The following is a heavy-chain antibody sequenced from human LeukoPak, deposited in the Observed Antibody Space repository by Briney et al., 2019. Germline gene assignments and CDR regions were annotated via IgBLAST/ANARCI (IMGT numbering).Heavy chain of an antibody. CDR3: TRVDCSSTSCYISHADY. D-gene: IGHD2-2*02. Sequence: GGSLRLSCTTSGFTFGDYAMSWVRQAPGKGLEWVCFIRSKVYGGTPEYAASVKGRFTISRDDSKSIAYLQMNSLKTEDTAVYYCTRVDCSSTSCYISHADYWGRGTLVTVSS. CDR1: GFTFGDYA. J-gene: IGHJ4*02. V-gene: IGHV3-49*04. CDR2: IRSKVYGGTP.